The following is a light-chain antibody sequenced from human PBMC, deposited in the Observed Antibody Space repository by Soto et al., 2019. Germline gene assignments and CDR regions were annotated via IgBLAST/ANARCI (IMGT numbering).Light chain of an antibody. V-gene: IGKV3D-15*01. CDR1: QNVNNN. J-gene: IGKJ4*01. CDR2: GAS. Sequence: EIVMTQSPATLSVSPGEKATLSCGASQNVNNNLAWYQQRPGQAPRVLIYGASTRATDIPARFSGTGSGTEFTLTISSLQSEDLAVYHCQQYQSWPLTFGGGTKV. CDR3: QQYQSWPLT.